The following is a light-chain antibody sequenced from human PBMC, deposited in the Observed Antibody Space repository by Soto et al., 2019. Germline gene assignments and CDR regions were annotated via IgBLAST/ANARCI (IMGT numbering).Light chain of an antibody. V-gene: IGLV2-14*01. J-gene: IGLJ3*02. CDR3: SSYTSSSNWV. CDR2: EVS. Sequence: SALTQPASVSGSPGQSITISCTGTSSDVGGYNYVSWYQQYPGKAPKLMIYEVSNRPSGVSNRFSGSKSGNTASLTISGLRAEDEADYYCSSYTSSSNWVFGGGTKLTVL. CDR1: SSDVGGYNY.